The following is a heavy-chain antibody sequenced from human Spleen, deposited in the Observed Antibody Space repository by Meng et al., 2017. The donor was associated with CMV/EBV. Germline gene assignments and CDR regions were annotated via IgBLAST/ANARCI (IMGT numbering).Heavy chain of an antibody. CDR1: GFSFNSYG. V-gene: IGHV3-30*02. Sequence: GGSLRLSCAASGFSFNSYGMHWVRQAPGKGLEWVTFIRYDGNNKYYADSVKGRFTITRDNSKNTLHLHMNSLRPEDTAVYYCAKGGSGWYYGVDVWGQGTTVTVSS. J-gene: IGHJ6*02. CDR3: AKGGSGWYYGVDV. D-gene: IGHD6-25*01. CDR2: IRYDGNNK.